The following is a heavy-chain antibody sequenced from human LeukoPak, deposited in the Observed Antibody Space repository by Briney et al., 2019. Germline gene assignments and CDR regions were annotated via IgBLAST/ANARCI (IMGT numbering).Heavy chain of an antibody. V-gene: IGHV3-21*01. CDR2: ISSSSSYI. CDR1: GFTFSSYS. J-gene: IGHJ4*02. Sequence: GGSLRLSCAASGFTFSSYSMNWVRQAPGKGLEWVSSISSSSSYIYYADSVKGRFTISRDNAKNSLHLQMNSLRAEDTAVYYCARDHHPYYYDSSGPVFGYWGQGTLVTVSS. CDR3: ARDHHPYYYDSSGPVFGY. D-gene: IGHD3-22*01.